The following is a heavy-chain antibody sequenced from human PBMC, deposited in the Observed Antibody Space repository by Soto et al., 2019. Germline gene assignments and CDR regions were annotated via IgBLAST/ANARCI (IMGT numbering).Heavy chain of an antibody. D-gene: IGHD2-21*02. J-gene: IGHJ4*02. CDR3: ARDPIVVATASHCFDY. V-gene: IGHV3-11*06. Sequence: PRLSCAASGFTFSDYYMSWIRQAPGKGLEWVSYISSSSSYTNYADSVKGRFTISRDNAKNSLYLQMNSLRAEDTAVYYCARDPIVVATASHCFDYWGQGALVTVSS. CDR2: ISSSSSYT. CDR1: GFTFSDYY.